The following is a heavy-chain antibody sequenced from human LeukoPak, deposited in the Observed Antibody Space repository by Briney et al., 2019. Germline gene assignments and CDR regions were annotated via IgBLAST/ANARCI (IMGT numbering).Heavy chain of an antibody. J-gene: IGHJ3*02. CDR1: GGSISSSNW. V-gene: IGHV4-4*02. CDR2: IYHSGST. CDR3: ASPGARKSSGWYGHPHDAFDI. Sequence: SGTLSLTCAVSGGSISSSNWWSWVLQPPGKGLELIGEIYHSGSTNYNPSLKSRVTISVDKSKNQFSLKLSSVTAADTAVYYCASPGARKSSGWYGHPHDAFDIWGQGTMVTVSS. D-gene: IGHD6-19*01.